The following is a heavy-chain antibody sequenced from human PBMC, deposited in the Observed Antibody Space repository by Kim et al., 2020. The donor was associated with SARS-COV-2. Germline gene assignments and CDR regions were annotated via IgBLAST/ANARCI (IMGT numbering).Heavy chain of an antibody. J-gene: IGHJ4*02. D-gene: IGHD3-22*01. V-gene: IGHV3-23*01. Sequence: GGSLRLSCVASGFNFNFYAMNWVRQAPGKGLEWVSSIGGSGGNTYYADSVEGRFTISRDNSKNTLYLQMNSLRAEDTATYYCAKVVSLRSSGFDYWGQGTPVTVSS. CDR3: AKVVSLRSSGFDY. CDR2: IGGSGGNT. CDR1: GFNFNFYA.